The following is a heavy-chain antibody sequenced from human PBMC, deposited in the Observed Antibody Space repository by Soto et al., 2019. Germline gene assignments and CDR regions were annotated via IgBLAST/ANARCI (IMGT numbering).Heavy chain of an antibody. V-gene: IGHV4-34*01. CDR2: INHSGST. D-gene: IGHD3-10*01. CDR3: ASGPMVRGVITLFDY. Sequence: SETLSLTCAVYGGSFSGYYWSWIRQPPGKGLEWIGEINHSGSTNYNPSLKSRVTISVGTSKNQFSLKLSSVTAADTAVYYCASGPMVRGVITLFDYWGQGTLVTVS. CDR1: GGSFSGYY. J-gene: IGHJ4*02.